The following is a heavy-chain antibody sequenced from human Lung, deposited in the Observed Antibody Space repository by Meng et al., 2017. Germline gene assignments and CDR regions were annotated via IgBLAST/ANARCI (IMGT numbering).Heavy chain of an antibody. CDR3: TNDRLNH. D-gene: IGHD1-1*01. Sequence: EVELVEVGCGLVPPGGSLRVSCAASGFTFTEQWMHWVRQGPGKGLVWVSRINRDGTKTTYADSVKGRFTISRDNAKNTLYLQMNNLRAEDTAFYYCTNDRLNHWGQGALVTVSS. CDR2: INRDGTKT. J-gene: IGHJ1*01. CDR1: GFTFTEQW. V-gene: IGHV3-74*01.